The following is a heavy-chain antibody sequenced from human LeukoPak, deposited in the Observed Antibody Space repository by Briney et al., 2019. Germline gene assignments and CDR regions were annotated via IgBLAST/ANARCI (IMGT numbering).Heavy chain of an antibody. J-gene: IGHJ1*01. Sequence: GRSLRLSCAASGFTFSDYYMSWIRQAPGKGLEWVSYISSSSSYTNYADSVKGRFTISRDNAKNSLYLQMNSLRAEDTAVYYCASSPGAGSARYFQHWGQGTLVTVSS. CDR1: GFTFSDYY. V-gene: IGHV3-11*06. CDR2: ISSSSSYT. D-gene: IGHD6-19*01. CDR3: ASSPGAGSARYFQH.